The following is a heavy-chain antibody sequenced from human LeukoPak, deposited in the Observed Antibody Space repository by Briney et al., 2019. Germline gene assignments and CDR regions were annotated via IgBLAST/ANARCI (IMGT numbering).Heavy chain of an antibody. CDR1: GGSFSGYY. CDR2: VSHDGST. D-gene: IGHD1-14*01. J-gene: IGHJ4*02. Sequence: SETLSLTCAVYGGSFSGYYWSWIRQPPGKGLEWIGEVSHDGSTNSNPSLKSRVTISIDTSKNQFSLKLSSVTAADTAVYYCAREVWGPEYWGQGTLVTVSS. V-gene: IGHV4-34*01. CDR3: AREVWGPEY.